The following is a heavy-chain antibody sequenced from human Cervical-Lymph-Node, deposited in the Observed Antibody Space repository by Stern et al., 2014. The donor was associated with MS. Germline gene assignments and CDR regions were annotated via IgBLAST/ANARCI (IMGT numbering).Heavy chain of an antibody. CDR2: IIPIFGIA. J-gene: IGHJ6*02. CDR1: GGTFSSYA. CDR3: ARDLVGNIVVVPAADYGMDV. D-gene: IGHD2-2*01. V-gene: IGHV1-69*17. Sequence: VQLVESGAEVKKPGSSVKVSCKASGGTFSSYAISWVRQAPGQGLEWMGGIIPIFGIANYAQKFQGRVTITADKSTSTAYMELSSLRSEDTAVYYCARDLVGNIVVVPAADYGMDVWGQGTTVTVSS.